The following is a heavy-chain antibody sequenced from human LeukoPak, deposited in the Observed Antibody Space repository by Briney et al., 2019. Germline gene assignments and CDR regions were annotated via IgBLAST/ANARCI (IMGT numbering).Heavy chain of an antibody. CDR1: GGSVNGYY. V-gene: IGHV4-4*07. CDR2: IYDGGST. CDR3: ARDSGTSGEVKFDP. Sequence: PSETLSLTCTVSGGSVNGYYLSWIRQPAGKTLEWIGRIYDGGSTNYNPSLKSRVTMSVDTSKNQISLKLKSVTAADTAVYYCARDSGTSGEVKFDPWGQGALVTVSS. D-gene: IGHD3-10*01. J-gene: IGHJ5*02.